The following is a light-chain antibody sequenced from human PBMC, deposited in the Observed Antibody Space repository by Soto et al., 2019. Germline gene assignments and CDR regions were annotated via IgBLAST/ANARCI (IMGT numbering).Light chain of an antibody. CDR3: SSFTTSSTVV. CDR1: SSDVGGYNY. CDR2: EVS. V-gene: IGLV2-14*01. Sequence: QSALTQPASVSGSPGQSITISCTGTSSDVGGYNYVSWYQQQPGKAPKLMIYEVSNRPSGVSNRFSGSKSGNTASLTISGLQPEDEADYYCSSFTTSSTVVFGGGTKVTVL. J-gene: IGLJ2*01.